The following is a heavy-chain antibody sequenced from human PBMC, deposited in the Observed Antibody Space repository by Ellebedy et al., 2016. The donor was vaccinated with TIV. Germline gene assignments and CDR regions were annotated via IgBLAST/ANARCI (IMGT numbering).Heavy chain of an antibody. J-gene: IGHJ6*02. D-gene: IGHD3-16*01. CDR2: VWYHGTNK. CDR3: ARDLGPWRDYYYGMDV. CDR1: GFTFNIYG. Sequence: GGSLRLXXAASGFTFNIYGMHWVRQAPGKGLEWVAVVWYHGTNKYYTDSLKGRFTISRDNAKNSLYLQMNSLRAEDTAVYYCARDLGPWRDYYYGMDVWGQGTTVTVSS. V-gene: IGHV3-33*01.